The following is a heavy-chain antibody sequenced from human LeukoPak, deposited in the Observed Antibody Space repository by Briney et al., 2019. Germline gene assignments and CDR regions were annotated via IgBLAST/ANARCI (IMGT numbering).Heavy chain of an antibody. V-gene: IGHV1-2*04. CDR1: GYTITDYY. CDR3: ARGSPSYAQWHFDL. CDR2: IIPNTGGT. J-gene: IGHJ2*01. Sequence: ASVKVSCKASGYTITDYYLHWVRQAPGQGLEWMGWIIPNTGGTNYTQKFQDWVTMSSDTSISTAYMELSSLRSDDTAVYYCARGSPSYAQWHFDLWGRGTLVTVSS. D-gene: IGHD2/OR15-2a*01.